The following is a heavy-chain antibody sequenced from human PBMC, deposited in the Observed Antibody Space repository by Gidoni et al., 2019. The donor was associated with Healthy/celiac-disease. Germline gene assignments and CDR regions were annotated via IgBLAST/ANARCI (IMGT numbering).Heavy chain of an antibody. D-gene: IGHD3-10*01. CDR3: ARDSSLLWFGELKT. CDR1: GFTVSSNY. Sequence: EVQLVETGGGLIQPGGSLRLSCAASGFTVSSNYMSWVRQAPGKGLEWVSVIYSGGSTYYADSVKGRFTISRDNSKNTLYLQMNSLRAEDTAVYYCARDSSLLWFGELKTWGQGTLVTVSS. V-gene: IGHV3-53*02. J-gene: IGHJ4*02. CDR2: IYSGGST.